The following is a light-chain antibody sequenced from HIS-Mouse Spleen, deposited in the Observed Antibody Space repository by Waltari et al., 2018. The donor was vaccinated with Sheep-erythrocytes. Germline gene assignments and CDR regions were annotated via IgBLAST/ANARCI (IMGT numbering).Light chain of an antibody. Sequence: QSALTQPASVSGSPGQSITISCTGTSSAGGGYTYVSWYQQHPGKAPKLMIYEVSNRPSGVSNRFSGSKSGNTASLTISGLQAEDEADYYCSSYTSSSTGVFGGGTKLTVL. CDR3: SSYTSSSTGV. J-gene: IGLJ2*01. CDR2: EVS. V-gene: IGLV2-14*01. CDR1: SSAGGGYTY.